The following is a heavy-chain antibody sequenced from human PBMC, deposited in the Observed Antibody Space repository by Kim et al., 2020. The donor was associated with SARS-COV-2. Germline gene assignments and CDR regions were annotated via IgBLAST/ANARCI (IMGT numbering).Heavy chain of an antibody. CDR2: IRSKAYGGTT. CDR3: TRSDDFWSGYHYYYYGMDV. V-gene: IGHV3-49*03. D-gene: IGHD3-3*01. CDR1: GFTFGDYA. J-gene: IGHJ6*02. Sequence: GGSLRLSCTASGFTFGDYAMSWFRQAPGKGLEWVGFIRSKAYGGTTEYAASVKGRFTISRDDSKSIAYLQMNSLKTEDTAVYYCTRSDDFWSGYHYYYYGMDVWGQGTTVTVSS.